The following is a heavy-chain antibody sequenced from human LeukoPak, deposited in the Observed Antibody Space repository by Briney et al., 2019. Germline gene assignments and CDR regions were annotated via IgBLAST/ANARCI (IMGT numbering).Heavy chain of an antibody. D-gene: IGHD3-3*01. V-gene: IGHV1-69*13. CDR2: IIPIFGTA. CDR1: GGTFSSYT. CDR3: ASSSIFGVVINLTDAFDI. Sequence: SVKVSCKASGGTFSSYTISWVRQAPGQGLEWMGRIIPIFGTADYAQKFQGRVTITADESTSAAYMELSSLRSEDTAVYYCASSSIFGVVINLTDAFDIWGQGTMVTVSS. J-gene: IGHJ3*02.